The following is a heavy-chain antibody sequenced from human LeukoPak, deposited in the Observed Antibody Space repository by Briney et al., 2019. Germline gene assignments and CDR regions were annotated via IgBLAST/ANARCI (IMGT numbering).Heavy chain of an antibody. CDR1: GGTFSSYA. Sequence: SVKVSCKASGGTFSSYAISWVRQAPGQGLEWMGRIIPILGIANYAQKFQGRVTITADKSTSTAYMELSSLRSEDTAVYYCASLLSGYSGYDLPSYWGQGTLVTVSS. J-gene: IGHJ4*02. CDR3: ASLLSGYSGYDLPSY. CDR2: IIPILGIA. V-gene: IGHV1-69*04. D-gene: IGHD5-12*01.